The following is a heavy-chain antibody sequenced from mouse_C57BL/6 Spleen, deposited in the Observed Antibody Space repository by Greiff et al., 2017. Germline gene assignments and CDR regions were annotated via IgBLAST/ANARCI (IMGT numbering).Heavy chain of an antibody. CDR2: IDPEDGDT. V-gene: IGHV14-1*01. Sequence: EVQLQQSGAELVRPGASVKLSCTASGFNIKDYYMHWVKQRPEQGLEWIGRIDPEDGDTEYAPKFQGKATMTADPSSNTAYLQLSSLTSEDTAVYYFTLHYGSSLFDYWGQGTTLTVSS. CDR3: TLHYGSSLFDY. J-gene: IGHJ2*01. D-gene: IGHD1-1*01. CDR1: GFNIKDYY.